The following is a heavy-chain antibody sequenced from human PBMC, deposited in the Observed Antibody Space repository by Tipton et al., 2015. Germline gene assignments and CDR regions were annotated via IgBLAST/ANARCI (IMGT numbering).Heavy chain of an antibody. CDR2: IFYSGST. CDR1: GGSINSYY. D-gene: IGHD4-23*01. V-gene: IGHV4-59*01. Sequence: LSLTCTVSGGSINSYYWSWIRQPPGKGLEWIGYIFYSGSTNYNPSLKSRLTISVDTSKNQFSLKLSSVTAADTAVYYCARARGRHGGLFDSWGQGILVTVSS. J-gene: IGHJ4*02. CDR3: ARARGRHGGLFDS.